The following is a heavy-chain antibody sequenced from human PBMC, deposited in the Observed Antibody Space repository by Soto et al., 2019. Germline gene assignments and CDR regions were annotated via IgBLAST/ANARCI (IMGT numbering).Heavy chain of an antibody. CDR3: ARDMVAAAARGAFDI. D-gene: IGHD6-13*01. V-gene: IGHV1-18*01. J-gene: IGHJ3*02. Sequence: QVQLVQSGAEVKKPGASVKVSCKASGYTFTSYGISWVRQAPGQGLEWMGRISAYNCNTNYAQKLQGRVTMTTDPSTSTAYMELRSLRSDDTAVYYCARDMVAAAARGAFDIWVQGTMVTVSS. CDR2: ISAYNCNT. CDR1: GYTFTSYG.